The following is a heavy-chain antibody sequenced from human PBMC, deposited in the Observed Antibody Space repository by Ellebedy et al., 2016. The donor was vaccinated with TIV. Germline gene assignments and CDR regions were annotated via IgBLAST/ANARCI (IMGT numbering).Heavy chain of an antibody. V-gene: IGHV4-34*01. J-gene: IGHJ4*02. CDR3: AALGQWQVDTGGY. Sequence: MPSETLSLTCAVYGGSFGGYDWSGIRQPPGKGLEWIGKINHSGGTSYNPSLKSRVTISVDTSKKQLSLKLRSVTASDTAVYYCAALGQWQVDTGGYWGQGTLVIVSS. CDR2: INHSGGT. D-gene: IGHD6-19*01. CDR1: GGSFGGYD.